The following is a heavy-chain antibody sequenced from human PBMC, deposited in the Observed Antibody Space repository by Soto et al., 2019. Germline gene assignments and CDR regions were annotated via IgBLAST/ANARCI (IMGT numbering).Heavy chain of an antibody. CDR2: ISANNGDT. V-gene: IGHV1-18*01. CDR3: TRWGGSNYYGLDV. J-gene: IGHJ6*02. Sequence: ASVKVSCKASGYTFTSNAFTWVRQAPGQGLEWMGWISANNGDTNYAQKFQGRATLTTDTSTSTAYMELRSLTSDDTAVYYCTRWGGSNYYGLDVWGQGTTVTVYS. CDR1: GYTFTSNA. D-gene: IGHD3-10*01.